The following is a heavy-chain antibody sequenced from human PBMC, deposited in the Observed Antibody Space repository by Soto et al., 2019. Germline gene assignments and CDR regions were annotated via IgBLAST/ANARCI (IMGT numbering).Heavy chain of an antibody. D-gene: IGHD1-1*01. CDR1: GFTFSSYA. CDR2: ISGSGGST. CDR3: AKELVTLEPRHKDYYYYGMDV. J-gene: IGHJ6*02. V-gene: IGHV3-23*01. Sequence: GGSLRLSCAASGFTFSSYAMSWVRQAPGKGLEWVSAISGSGGSTYYADSVKGRFTISRDNSKNTLYLQMNSLRAEDTAVYYCAKELVTLEPRHKDYYYYGMDVWGQGTTVTVSS.